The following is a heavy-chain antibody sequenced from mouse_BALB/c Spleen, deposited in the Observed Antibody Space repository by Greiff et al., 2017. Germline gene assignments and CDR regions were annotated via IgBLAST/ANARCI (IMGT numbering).Heavy chain of an antibody. CDR2: ISYSGST. V-gene: IGHV3-2*02. Sequence: EVKLQESGPGLVKPSQSLSLTCTVTGYSITSDYAWNWIRQFPGNKLEWMGYISYSGSTSYNPSLKSRISITRDTSKNQFFLQLNSVTTEDTATYYCARGGMDNWGQGTSDTVSS. J-gene: IGHJ4*01. CDR1: GYSITSDYA. CDR3: ARGGMDN.